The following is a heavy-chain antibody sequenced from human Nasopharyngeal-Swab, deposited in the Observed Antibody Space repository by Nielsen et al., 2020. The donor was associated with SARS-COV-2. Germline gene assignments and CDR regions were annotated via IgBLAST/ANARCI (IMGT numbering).Heavy chain of an antibody. D-gene: IGHD3-3*01. V-gene: IGHV4-61*01. CDR2: IYYSGST. Sequence: SETLSLTCTVSGGSVSSGSYYWSWIRQPPGKGLEWIGYIYYSGSTNYNPSLKSRVTISVDTSKNQFSLKLSSVTAADTAVYYCARSPGPYYDFWSGYPTDGYFDYWGQGTLVTVSS. J-gene: IGHJ4*02. CDR1: GGSVSSGSYY. CDR3: ARSPGPYYDFWSGYPTDGYFDY.